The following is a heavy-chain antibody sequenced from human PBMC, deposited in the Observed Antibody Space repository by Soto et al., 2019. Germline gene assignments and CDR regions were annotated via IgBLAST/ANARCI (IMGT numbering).Heavy chain of an antibody. CDR1: GFTVSSNY. CDR2: IYSGGST. CDR3: XXXTVXLTYYFDY. V-gene: IGHV3-53*02. J-gene: IGHJ4*01. D-gene: IGHD4-4*01. Sequence: EVQLVETGGGLIQPGGSLRLSCAASGFTVSSNYMSWVRQAPGKGLEWVSVIYSGGSTYYADSVKGRFTISRDNSKNTXXXXXXXXXXXXXXXXXXXXXTVXLTYYFDYXXXGXXXTVSX.